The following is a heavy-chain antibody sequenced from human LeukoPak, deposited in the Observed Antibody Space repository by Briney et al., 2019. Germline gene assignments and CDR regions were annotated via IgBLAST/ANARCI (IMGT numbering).Heavy chain of an antibody. CDR1: GGSISSSSYY. D-gene: IGHD3-10*01. CDR3: ARSMVRGALGY. CDR2: IYYSGST. J-gene: IGHJ4*02. Sequence: SETLSLTCTVSGGSISSSSYYWGWIRQPPGKGLEWIGSIYYSGSTYYNPSLKSRVTISVDTSKNQFSLKLSSVTAADTAVYYCARSMVRGALGYWGQGTLVTVSS. V-gene: IGHV4-39*07.